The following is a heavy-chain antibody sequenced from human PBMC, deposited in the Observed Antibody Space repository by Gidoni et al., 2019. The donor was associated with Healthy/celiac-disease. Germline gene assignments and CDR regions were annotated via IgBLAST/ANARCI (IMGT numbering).Heavy chain of an antibody. CDR3: ARAEWELRGQAFDI. CDR1: GSAISSGYY. Sequence: QVQLQESGPGLVEPSENLSLTCAVSGSAISSGYYWGWIRQPPGKGLDWIGSIYHSGSTYYSPSLKSRVTISVDTSKNQFSLKLSSVTAADTAVYYCARAEWELRGQAFDIWGQGTMVTVSS. D-gene: IGHD1-26*01. V-gene: IGHV4-38-2*01. CDR2: IYHSGST. J-gene: IGHJ3*02.